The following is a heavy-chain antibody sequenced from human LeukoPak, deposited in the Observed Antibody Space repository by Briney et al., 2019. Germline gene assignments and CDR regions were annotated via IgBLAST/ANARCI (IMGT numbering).Heavy chain of an antibody. CDR3: ATQPRYSDPYYFDY. V-gene: IGHV4-38-2*02. CDR2: FHYSGTT. Sequence: SETLSLTCTVSGYSISSAYYWGWIRQSPGKGLEWIGSFHYSGTTYYNPSLKSRVTISLHTFKNQFSLKLSSVTAADTAVYYCATQPRYSDPYYFDYWGQGTLVTVSS. J-gene: IGHJ4*02. CDR1: GYSISSAYY. D-gene: IGHD3-9*01.